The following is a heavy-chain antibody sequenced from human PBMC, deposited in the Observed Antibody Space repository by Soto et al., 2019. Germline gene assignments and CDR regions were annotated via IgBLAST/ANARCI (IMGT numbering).Heavy chain of an antibody. V-gene: IGHV3-21*01. D-gene: IGHD2-15*01. J-gene: IGHJ4*02. CDR2: ISSGGSFR. Sequence: EVQLVESGGGLVKPGGSLRLYCAASGFTFSDYSMNWARQAPGKGLEWVSSISSGGSFRYYADSLKGRFIISRDNAKNSLYLQMNSLRAEDTAVYYCARAPYCSGGSCYSDYWGQGTLVTVSS. CDR1: GFTFSDYS. CDR3: ARAPYCSGGSCYSDY.